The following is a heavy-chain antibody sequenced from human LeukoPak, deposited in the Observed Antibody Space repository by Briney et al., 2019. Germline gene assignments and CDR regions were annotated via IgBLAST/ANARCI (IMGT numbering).Heavy chain of an antibody. Sequence: ASVKVSCKASGYTFTSYGISWVRQAPGQGLEWMGWISAYNGNTNYAQKLQGRVTMTTDTSTSTAYMEQRSLRSDDTAVYYCAGGSVVPAARTYYGMDVWGQGTTVTVSS. CDR1: GYTFTSYG. CDR3: AGGSVVPAARTYYGMDV. CDR2: ISAYNGNT. J-gene: IGHJ6*02. D-gene: IGHD2-2*01. V-gene: IGHV1-18*01.